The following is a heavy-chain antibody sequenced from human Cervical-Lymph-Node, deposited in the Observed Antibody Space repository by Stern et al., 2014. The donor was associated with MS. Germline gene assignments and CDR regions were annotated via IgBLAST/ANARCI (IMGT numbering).Heavy chain of an antibody. CDR2: IYWDDDK. V-gene: IGHV2-5*02. Sequence: EESGPTLVKPTQTVTLTCTLSGFSVTTAGVGVGWIRQPPGKALEWLALIYWDDDKLYSPSLKNRLTITKDTSKNQVVLTMTNVDPVDTATYYCAHSRVKYCRGGTCYSSLFDYWGQGTLVTVSS. CDR1: GFSVTTAGVG. CDR3: AHSRVKYCRGGTCYSSLFDY. J-gene: IGHJ4*02. D-gene: IGHD2-15*01.